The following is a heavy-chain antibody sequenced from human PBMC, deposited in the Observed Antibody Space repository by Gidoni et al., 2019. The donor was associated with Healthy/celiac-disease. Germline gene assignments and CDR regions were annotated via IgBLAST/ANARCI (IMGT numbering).Heavy chain of an antibody. CDR2: IYCSGRT. CDR1: GGSISSSSYS. J-gene: IGHJ4*02. D-gene: IGHD6-13*01. Sequence: QLQLQESGPGLVKPSETLSLTCTVSGGSISSSSYSWGWIRQPPGKGLEWIGSIYCSGRTYYNPSLKSRVTISVDTSKNQFSLKLSSVTAADTAVYYCARLLPSYSSSPGPTIDYWGQGTLVTVSS. CDR3: ARLLPSYSSSPGPTIDY. V-gene: IGHV4-39*01.